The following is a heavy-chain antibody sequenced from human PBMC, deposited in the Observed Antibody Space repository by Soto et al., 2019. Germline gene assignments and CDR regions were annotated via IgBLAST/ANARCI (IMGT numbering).Heavy chain of an antibody. CDR2: IYPGESDT. Sequence: PGESLKISCKGSGYSFTSYWIGWVRQMPGKGLEWTGIIYPGESDTRYSPSFQGQVTISADKSISTAYLQWSSLKASDTAMYYCARHTSYCSSTRCYYYGMDVWGQGTTVTVSS. D-gene: IGHD2-2*01. CDR1: GYSFTSYW. J-gene: IGHJ6*02. CDR3: ARHTSYCSSTRCYYYGMDV. V-gene: IGHV5-51*01.